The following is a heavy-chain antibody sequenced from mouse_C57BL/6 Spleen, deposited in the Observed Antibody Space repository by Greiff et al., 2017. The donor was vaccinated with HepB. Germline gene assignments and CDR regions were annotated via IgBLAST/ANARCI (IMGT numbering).Heavy chain of an antibody. J-gene: IGHJ2*01. CDR2: IDPSDSYT. CDR3: ARGDYDGRGFDY. CDR1: GYTFTSYW. V-gene: IGHV1-50*01. D-gene: IGHD2-4*01. Sequence: QVQLKQSGAELVKPGASVKLSCKASGYTFTSYWMQWVKQRPGQGLEWIGEIDPSDSYTNYNQKFKGKATLTVDTSSSTAYMQLSSLTSEDSAVYYCARGDYDGRGFDYWGQGTTLTVSS.